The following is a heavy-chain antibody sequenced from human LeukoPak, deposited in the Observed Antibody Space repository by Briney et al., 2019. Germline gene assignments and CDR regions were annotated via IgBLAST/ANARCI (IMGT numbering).Heavy chain of an antibody. D-gene: IGHD2-15*01. V-gene: IGHV1-18*01. CDR1: GYTFTNYG. J-gene: IGHJ4*02. CDR3: ARDLFVVAFDY. Sequence: ASVKVSCKASGYTFTNYGISWVRQAPGQGLEWMGWISAYNGNTKYAQNLQGRVTMTTDTSTSTAYMALRSLRSDDTAVYYCARDLFVVAFDYWGQGTLVTVSS. CDR2: ISAYNGNT.